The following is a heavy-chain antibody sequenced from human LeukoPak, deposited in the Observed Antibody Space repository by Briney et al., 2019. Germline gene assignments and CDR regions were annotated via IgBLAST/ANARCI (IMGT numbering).Heavy chain of an antibody. J-gene: IGHJ5*02. V-gene: IGHV4-4*07. CDR2: IYTSGST. D-gene: IGHD3-22*01. CDR1: GGSISSYY. CDR3: ARDRYYYDSSGYRWFDP. Sequence: KSSETLSLTCTVSGGSISSYYWSWIRQPAGKGLEWTGRIYTSGSTNYNPSLKSRVTMSVDTSKNQFSLKLSSVTAADTAVYYCARDRYYYDSSGYRWFDPWGQGTLVTVSS.